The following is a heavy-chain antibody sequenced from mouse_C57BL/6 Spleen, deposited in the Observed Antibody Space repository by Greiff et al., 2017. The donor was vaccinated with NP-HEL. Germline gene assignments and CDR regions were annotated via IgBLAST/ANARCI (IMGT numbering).Heavy chain of an antibody. D-gene: IGHD1-1*01. CDR3: ARDYYGSSYWYFDV. CDR1: GYTFTSYD. V-gene: IGHV1-85*01. J-gene: IGHJ1*03. Sequence: VKLQESGPELVKPGASVKLSCKASGYTFTSYDINWVQPRPGQGLAWIGWIYPRDGSTKYNEKFKGKATLTVDTSSSTAYMELHSLTSEDSAVYVCARDYYGSSYWYFDVWGTGTTVTVSS. CDR2: IYPRDGST.